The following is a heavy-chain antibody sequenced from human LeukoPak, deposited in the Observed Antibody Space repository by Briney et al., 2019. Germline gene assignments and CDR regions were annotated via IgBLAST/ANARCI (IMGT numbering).Heavy chain of an antibody. V-gene: IGHV3-23*01. CDR1: GFTFSSYA. CDR3: ARNLMDTAVLTYYYFVDV. Sequence: GGSLRLSCAASGFTFSSYAMSWVRQAPGKGLGWVSVISGSGGSTYYADAVKGRFTISRDNSKNTLYLQMNSLRAEDTAVYSCARNLMDTAVLTYYYFVDVWGKGTTVTISS. CDR2: ISGSGGST. D-gene: IGHD5-18*01. J-gene: IGHJ6*03.